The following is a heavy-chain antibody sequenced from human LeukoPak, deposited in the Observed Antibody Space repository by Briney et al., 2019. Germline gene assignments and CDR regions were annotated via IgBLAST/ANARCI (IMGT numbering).Heavy chain of an antibody. CDR2: ISSSSSYI. Sequence: PGGSLRLSCAASGFTFSSYSMNWVRQAPGKGLEWVSSISSSSSYIYYADSVKGRFTISRDNAKNSLYLQMNSLRAEDTAVYYCARDLLTSSGSYYKDYFDYWGQGTLVTVSS. D-gene: IGHD3-10*01. V-gene: IGHV3-21*01. J-gene: IGHJ4*02. CDR3: ARDLLTSSGSYYKDYFDY. CDR1: GFTFSSYS.